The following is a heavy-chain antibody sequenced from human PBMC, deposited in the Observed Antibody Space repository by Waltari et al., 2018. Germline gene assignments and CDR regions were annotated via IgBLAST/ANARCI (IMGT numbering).Heavy chain of an antibody. CDR3: ARGVEMATNPFDY. CDR1: GGSISSYY. Sequence: QVQLQESGPGLVKPSETLSLTCTVSGGSISSYYWSWIRQPPGKGLEWIGYIYYSGSTNYNPSLKSRGTISVDTSKNQFSLKLSSVTAADTAVYYCARGVEMATNPFDYWGQGTLVTVSS. CDR2: IYYSGST. J-gene: IGHJ4*02. V-gene: IGHV4-59*01. D-gene: IGHD5-12*01.